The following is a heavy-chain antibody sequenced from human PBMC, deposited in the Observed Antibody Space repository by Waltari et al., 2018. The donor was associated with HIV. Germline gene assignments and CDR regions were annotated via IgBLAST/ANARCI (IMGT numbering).Heavy chain of an antibody. D-gene: IGHD4-17*01. J-gene: IGHJ4*02. CDR2: IRGSGGST. CDR1: GFTFSSYA. Sequence: EVQLLESGGGLVQPGGSLRLSCAASGFTFSSYAMSWVSQAPGKGLEWVSAIRGSGGSTYYADAVKGRFTISRDNSKNTLYLQMNSLRAEDTAVYYCAKDHDYGGNDGYWGQGTLVTVSS. CDR3: AKDHDYGGNDGY. V-gene: IGHV3-23*01.